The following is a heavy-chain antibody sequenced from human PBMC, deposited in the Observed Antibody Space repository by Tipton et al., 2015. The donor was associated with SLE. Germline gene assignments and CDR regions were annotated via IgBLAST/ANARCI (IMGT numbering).Heavy chain of an antibody. CDR2: IHYRGST. V-gene: IGHV4-59*01. D-gene: IGHD2-15*01. J-gene: IGHJ2*01. CDR1: GGSISGYY. Sequence: TLSLTCTVSGGSISGYYWSWVRQPPGQGLEWIGYIHYRGSTNYNPSLKSRFTISLDTSENQFSLKLSSVTAADTAVYYCPRDRYCGAGSCFDWYFDLWGRGTLVTVSS. CDR3: PRDRYCGAGSCFDWYFDL.